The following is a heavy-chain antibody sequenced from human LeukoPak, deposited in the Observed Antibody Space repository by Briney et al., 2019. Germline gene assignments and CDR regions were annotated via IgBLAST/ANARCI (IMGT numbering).Heavy chain of an antibody. J-gene: IGHJ4*02. Sequence: GGSLRLSCAASGFTFSSYGMHWVRRAPGKGLEWVAVISYDGSNKCYADSVKGRFTISRDNSKNTLYLQMNSLRAEDTAVYYCEKDPYYYDSSGYYYGGGSFDYWGQGTLVTVSS. D-gene: IGHD3-22*01. CDR3: EKDPYYYDSSGYYYGGGSFDY. CDR2: ISYDGSNK. V-gene: IGHV3-30*18. CDR1: GFTFSSYG.